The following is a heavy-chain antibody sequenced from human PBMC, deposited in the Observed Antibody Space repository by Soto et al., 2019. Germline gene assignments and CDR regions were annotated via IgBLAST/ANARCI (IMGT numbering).Heavy chain of an antibody. J-gene: IGHJ4*02. V-gene: IGHV1-69*01. CDR2: IIPIFGTA. D-gene: IGHD3-10*01. CDR3: GREDAPFPYYYGSGSFNDY. CDR1: GGTFSSYA. Sequence: QVQLVQSGAEVKKPGSSVKVSCKASGGTFSSYAISWVRQAPGQGLEWMGGIIPIFGTANYAQKFQGRVTISADEYTSTAYMELSSLRSEDTAVYYCGREDAPFPYYYGSGSFNDYWGQGTLVTVSS.